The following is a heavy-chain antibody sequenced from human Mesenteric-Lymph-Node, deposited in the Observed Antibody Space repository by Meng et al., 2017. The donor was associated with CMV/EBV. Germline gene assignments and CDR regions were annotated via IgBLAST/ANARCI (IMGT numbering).Heavy chain of an antibody. CDR2: ISGSGDST. J-gene: IGHJ5*02. V-gene: IGHV3-23*01. D-gene: IGHD6-6*01. CDR3: ARVRIAARVGWFDP. CDR1: GFTLSTYA. Sequence: GGSLRLSCVASGFTLSTYAMSWVRQAPGKGLEWVSGISGSGDSTYYADSVKGRFTISRDNSKNTLYLQMNSLRAEDTAVYYCARVRIAARVGWFDPWGQGTLVTVSS.